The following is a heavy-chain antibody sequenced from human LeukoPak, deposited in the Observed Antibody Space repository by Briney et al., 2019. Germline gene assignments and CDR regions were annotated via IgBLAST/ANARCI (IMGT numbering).Heavy chain of an antibody. V-gene: IGHV1-18*01. Sequence: ASVKVSCKASGYTFTSYGISWVRQAPGQGLEWMGWISAYNGNTNYAQKLQGRVTMTTDTSTSTAYMELSSLRSEDTAVYYCARMTTATTSHGDVWGQGTTVTVSS. D-gene: IGHD4-17*01. CDR1: GYTFTSYG. J-gene: IGHJ6*02. CDR3: ARMTTATTSHGDV. CDR2: ISAYNGNT.